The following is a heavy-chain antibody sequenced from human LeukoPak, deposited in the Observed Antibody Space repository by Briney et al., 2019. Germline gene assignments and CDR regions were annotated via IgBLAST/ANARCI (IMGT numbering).Heavy chain of an antibody. CDR2: VSSSMGYI. J-gene: IGHJ4*02. V-gene: IGHV3-21*01. CDR3: ARDLRSMDSSGYYYIDY. D-gene: IGHD3-22*01. CDR1: GFTFRSYS. Sequence: GGSLRLSCAASGFTFRSYSMNWVRQATGKGLEWVSSVSSSMGYIYYGDSVKGRFTISRDNAKKSLYLQMNSLRAEDTAVYFCARDLRSMDSSGYYYIDYWGQGALVTVSS.